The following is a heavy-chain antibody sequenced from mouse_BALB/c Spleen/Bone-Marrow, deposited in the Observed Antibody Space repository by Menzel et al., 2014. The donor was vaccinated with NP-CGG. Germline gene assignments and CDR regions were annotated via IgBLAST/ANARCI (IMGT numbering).Heavy chain of an antibody. CDR1: GFNIKDTY. CDR3: ARSGDYGSSLAY. J-gene: IGHJ3*01. CDR2: IDPANGNT. V-gene: IGHV14-3*02. D-gene: IGHD1-1*01. Sequence: EVKLVESGAELVKPGASVKLSCTASGFNIKDTYMHWVKQRPEQGLEWIGRIDPANGNTKYDPKFQGKATITADTSSNTAYLQLSSLTSEDTPVYYCARSGDYGSSLAYWGQGTLVTVSA.